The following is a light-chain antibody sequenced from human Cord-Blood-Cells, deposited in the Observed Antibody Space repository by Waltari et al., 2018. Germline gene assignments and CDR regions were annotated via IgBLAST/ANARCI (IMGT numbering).Light chain of an antibody. CDR3: QQLNSYPIT. J-gene: IGKJ5*01. V-gene: IGKV1-9*01. CDR2: AAS. CDR1: QGISSY. Sequence: IQLTQSPSSLYASVGDRVTIPCRDSQGISSYLAWYQQKPGKAPKLLIYAASTLQSGVPSRFSGSGSGTDFTLTISILQPEDFATYYCQQLNSYPITFGQGTRLEIK.